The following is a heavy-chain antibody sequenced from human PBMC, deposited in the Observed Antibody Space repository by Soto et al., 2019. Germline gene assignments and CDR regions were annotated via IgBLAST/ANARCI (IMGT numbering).Heavy chain of an antibody. D-gene: IGHD3-10*01. CDR2: IYCADDK. J-gene: IGHJ3*02. CDR3: AHSRPYYGSGMGAFDI. CDR1: GFSLSTSGVG. V-gene: IGHV2-5*02. Sequence: QITLKESGPTLVKPTQTLTLTCTFSGFSLSTSGVGVGWIRQPPGKALELLALIYCADDKRYSPSLKSRLTITKDTSKNHVVLTMTNMDPVDTATYYCAHSRPYYGSGMGAFDIWGQGTMVTVSS.